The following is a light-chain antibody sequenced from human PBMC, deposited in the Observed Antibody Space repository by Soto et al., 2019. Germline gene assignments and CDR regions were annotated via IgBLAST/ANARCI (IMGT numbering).Light chain of an antibody. CDR1: QSISSW. CDR2: KAS. Sequence: DIQMTQSPSTLSASVGDRVTITCRASQSISSWLAWYQQKPGKAPKLLIYKASTLKSGVPSRFSGSGSGTEFTLTISSLQPDEFATYYCQQTNSFPITVGQGTRLEIK. CDR3: QQTNSFPIT. V-gene: IGKV1-5*03. J-gene: IGKJ5*01.